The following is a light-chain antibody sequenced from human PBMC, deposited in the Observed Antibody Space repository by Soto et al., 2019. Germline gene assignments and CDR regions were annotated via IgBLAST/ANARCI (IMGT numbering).Light chain of an antibody. CDR3: SSYTSSSTVV. CDR1: SSDVGGYNY. CDR2: DVS. V-gene: IGLV2-14*03. Sequence: QSALTQPPSVSGSPGQSITISCTGTSSDVGGYNYVSWYQHHPGRAPKFMIYDVSNRPSRVSNRFSGSKSGNTASLTISGVQAEDEAYYYCSSYTSSSTVVFGGGTQLTVL. J-gene: IGLJ2*01.